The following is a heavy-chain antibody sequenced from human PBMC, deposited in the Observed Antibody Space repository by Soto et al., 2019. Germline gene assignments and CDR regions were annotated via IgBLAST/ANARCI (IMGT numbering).Heavy chain of an antibody. CDR2: IFNSGTT. J-gene: IGHJ4*02. V-gene: IGHV4-30-4*08. D-gene: IGHD1-26*01. CDR1: GASTVSHYH. CDR3: ALALGPTTGLDY. Sequence: PSETLSLTCSVSGASTVSHYHWTWIRQPPGKGLEWMGCIFNSGTTFYNPSLTSRLSISMDTSGSHFSLELRSVTAADTAVYYCALALGPTTGLDYWGQGTLVTVSS.